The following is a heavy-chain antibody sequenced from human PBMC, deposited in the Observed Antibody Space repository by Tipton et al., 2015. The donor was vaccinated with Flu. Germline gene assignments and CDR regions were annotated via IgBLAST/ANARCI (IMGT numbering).Heavy chain of an antibody. D-gene: IGHD1-26*01. CDR3: ARDQVGYWNWFDP. CDR2: INPNSGGT. Sequence: QLVQSGAEVKKPGASVKVSCKASGYTLTGYYMHWVRQAPGQGLEWMGWINPNSGGTNYAQKFQGRVTMTRDTSISTAYMELSRLRSDDTAVYYCARDQVGYWNWFDPWGQGTLVTVSS. CDR1: GYTLTGYY. V-gene: IGHV1-2*02. J-gene: IGHJ5*02.